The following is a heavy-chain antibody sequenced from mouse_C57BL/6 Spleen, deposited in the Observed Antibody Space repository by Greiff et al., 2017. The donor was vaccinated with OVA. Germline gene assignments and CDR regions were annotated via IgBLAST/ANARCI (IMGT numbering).Heavy chain of an antibody. CDR1: GFSLTSYA. CDR2: IWTGGGT. J-gene: IGHJ1*03. D-gene: IGHD1-1*01. Sequence: VQLQQSGPGLVAPSQSLSITCTVSGFSLTSYAISWVRQPPGKGLEWLGVIWTGGGTNYNSALKSRLSISKDNSKSQVFLKMNSLQTDDTARYYCARIGLITRGWYFDVWGTGTTVTVSS. CDR3: ARIGLITRGWYFDV. V-gene: IGHV2-9-1*01.